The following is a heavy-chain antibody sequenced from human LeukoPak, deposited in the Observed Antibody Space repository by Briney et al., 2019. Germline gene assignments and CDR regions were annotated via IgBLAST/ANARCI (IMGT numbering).Heavy chain of an antibody. J-gene: IGHJ3*02. Sequence: SETLSLTCTVSGGSISSYYWSWIRQPPGKGLEWIGYIYYSGNTNYNPSLKSRVTISVDTSKNQFSLKLSSVTAADTAVYYCARHITAITIFGVVITDAFDIWGQGTMVTVSS. CDR2: IYYSGNT. D-gene: IGHD3-3*01. CDR1: GGSISSYY. CDR3: ARHITAITIFGVVITDAFDI. V-gene: IGHV4-59*01.